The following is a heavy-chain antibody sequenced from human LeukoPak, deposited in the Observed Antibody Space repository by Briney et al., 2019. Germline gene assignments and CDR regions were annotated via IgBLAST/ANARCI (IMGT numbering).Heavy chain of an antibody. CDR1: GGTFSSYT. J-gene: IGHJ3*02. CDR3: ARASGYYAFDI. D-gene: IGHD3-22*01. CDR2: IIPIVCRA. V-gene: IGHV1-69*16. Sequence: SVKVSCTASGGTFSSYTISSVREAPGHRLERIGRIIPIVCRAHYAQKFRGRVTITTDESTSTGYSELSSLRSKDTAVYYCARASGYYAFDIGGQGTMVTVSS.